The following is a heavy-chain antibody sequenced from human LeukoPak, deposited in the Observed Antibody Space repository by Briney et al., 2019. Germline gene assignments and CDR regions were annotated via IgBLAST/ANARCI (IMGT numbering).Heavy chain of an antibody. CDR1: GFTFSSYG. J-gene: IGHJ3*02. D-gene: IGHD3-22*01. Sequence: PGGSLRLSCAASGFTFSSYGMHWVRQAPGKGLEWVAVISYDGSNKYYADSVKGRFTISRDNAKNSLYLQMNSLRAEDTALYYCAKDYSYYYDSSGAFDIWGQGTMVTVSS. CDR3: AKDYSYYYDSSGAFDI. V-gene: IGHV3-30*18. CDR2: ISYDGSNK.